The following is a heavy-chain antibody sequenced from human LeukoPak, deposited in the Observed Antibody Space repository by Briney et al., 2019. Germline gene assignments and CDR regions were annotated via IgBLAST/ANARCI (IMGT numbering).Heavy chain of an antibody. CDR2: IDPSDSYT. CDR3: ARILPKGYSSSWYSDY. D-gene: IGHD6-13*01. J-gene: IGHJ4*02. Sequence: GESLKISCKGSGYSFTSYWISWVRQMPGKGLEWMGRIDPSDSYTNYSPSFQGHVTISADKSISTACLQWSSLKASDTAMYYCARILPKGYSSSWYSDYWGQGTLVTVSS. V-gene: IGHV5-10-1*01. CDR1: GYSFTSYW.